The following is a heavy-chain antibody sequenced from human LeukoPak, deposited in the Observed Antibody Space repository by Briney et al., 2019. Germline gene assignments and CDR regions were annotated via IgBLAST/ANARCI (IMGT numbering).Heavy chain of an antibody. CDR1: GFTFSSYG. Sequence: GGSLRLSCAASGFTFSSYGMHWVRQAPGKGLEWVAVIWYDGSNKYYADSVKGRFTISRDNSKNTLYLQMNSLRAEDTAVYYCAGDSTVTAGFDYWGQGTLVTVSS. CDR3: AGDSTVTAGFDY. V-gene: IGHV3-33*01. D-gene: IGHD2-21*02. J-gene: IGHJ4*02. CDR2: IWYDGSNK.